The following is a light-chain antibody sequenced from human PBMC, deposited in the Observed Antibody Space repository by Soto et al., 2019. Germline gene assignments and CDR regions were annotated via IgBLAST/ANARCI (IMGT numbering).Light chain of an antibody. CDR3: QQYKDWPPLT. CDR1: QSVNIN. CDR2: GAS. Sequence: EIVMTQSPVTLSASPGERVTLSCRASQSVNINLAWYQQRHGQAPRVLIYGASNRASGIPDKFSGSGSGTDFTLTISRPEPDDFALYFCQQYKDWPPLTFGGGTRVEIK. V-gene: IGKV3D-15*01. J-gene: IGKJ4*01.